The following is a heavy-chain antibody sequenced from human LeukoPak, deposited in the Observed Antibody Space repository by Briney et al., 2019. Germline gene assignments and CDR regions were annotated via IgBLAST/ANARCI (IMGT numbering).Heavy chain of an antibody. CDR1: GGSISSGSNY. V-gene: IGHV4-39*07. J-gene: IGHJ4*02. D-gene: IGHD5-12*01. Sequence: PPETLSLTCIVSGGSISSGSNYWGWIRQPPGKGLEWIGSIYYSGNTYYNPSLKSRVSISLDTSKNQFSLKLRSVTAADTAVYYCARGFDSKSTYFDYWGQGTLVTVSS. CDR3: ARGFDSKSTYFDY. CDR2: IYYSGNT.